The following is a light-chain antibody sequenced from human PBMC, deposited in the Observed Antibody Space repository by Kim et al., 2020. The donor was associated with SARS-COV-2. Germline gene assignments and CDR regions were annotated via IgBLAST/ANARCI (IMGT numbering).Light chain of an antibody. CDR1: QDINHY. V-gene: IGKV1-16*01. CDR3: QQYDSYPLT. Sequence: ASIADRVTITCRASQDINHYLAWFQQKPGQAPKPLMRAASNLESGVPSRFSGSGSGTDFTLTISSLQPEDFATYYCQQYDSYPLTFGPGTKVDIK. CDR2: AAS. J-gene: IGKJ3*01.